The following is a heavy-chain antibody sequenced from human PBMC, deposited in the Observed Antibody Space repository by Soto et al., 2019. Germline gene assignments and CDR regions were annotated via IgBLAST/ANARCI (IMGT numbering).Heavy chain of an antibody. CDR2: IYYSGST. V-gene: IGHV4-39*07. J-gene: IGHJ6*02. CDR3: ASGRRGYYDSSGIPLGGGMDV. D-gene: IGHD3-22*01. CDR1: GGSISSSSYY. Sequence: TSETLSLTCTVSGGSISSSSYYWGWIRQPPGKGLEWIGSIYYSGSTYYNPSLKSRVTISVDTSKNQFSLELSSLRSEDTAVYYCASGRRGYYDSSGIPLGGGMDVWGQGTTVTVSS.